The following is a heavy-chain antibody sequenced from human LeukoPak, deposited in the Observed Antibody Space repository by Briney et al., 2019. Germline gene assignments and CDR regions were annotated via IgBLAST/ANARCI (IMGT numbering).Heavy chain of an antibody. CDR2: IPYDGSNK. D-gene: IGHD2-21*01. CDR3: AKDICGGDCYPHGGY. Sequence: SGGSLRLSCAASGFTFSNYGMHWVRQVPGKGLEWVAVIPYDGSNKYYADSLKGRFTISRGNSKNTLYLQMNSLRAEDTAIYYCAKDICGGDCYPHGGYWGQGTLVAVSS. V-gene: IGHV3-30*02. CDR1: GFTFSNYG. J-gene: IGHJ4*02.